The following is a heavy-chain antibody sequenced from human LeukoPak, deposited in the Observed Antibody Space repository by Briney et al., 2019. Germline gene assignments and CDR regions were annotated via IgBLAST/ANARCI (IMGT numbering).Heavy chain of an antibody. CDR3: ARGRAIAMIVVVNSRIVFDY. D-gene: IGHD3-22*01. V-gene: IGHV4-4*07. Sequence: SETLSLTCTVSGGSISSYYWSWIRQPAGKGLEWIGRIYTSGSTNYNPSLKSRVTMSVDTSKNQFSLKLSSVTAADTAVYYCARGRAIAMIVVVNSRIVFDYWGQGTLVTVSS. CDR1: GGSISSYY. CDR2: IYTSGST. J-gene: IGHJ4*02.